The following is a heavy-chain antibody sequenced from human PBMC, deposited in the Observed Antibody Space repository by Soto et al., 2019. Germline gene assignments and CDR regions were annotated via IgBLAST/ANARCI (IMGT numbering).Heavy chain of an antibody. CDR2: ISGNGANT. J-gene: IGHJ4*02. D-gene: IGHD3-10*01. CDR1: GLTFSTYA. Sequence: EVQLLGSGGGLVQPGGSLRLSCAASGLTFSTYAMSWVRQAPGKGLEWVSSISGNGANTYYTDSVKGRFIIHRDNSKNPLFMQGNRLSAEDRALYYCAKARPNYYRSGGGEYDAGGDYWGQGTLVTVSS. CDR3: AKARPNYYRSGGGEYDAGGDY. V-gene: IGHV3-23*01.